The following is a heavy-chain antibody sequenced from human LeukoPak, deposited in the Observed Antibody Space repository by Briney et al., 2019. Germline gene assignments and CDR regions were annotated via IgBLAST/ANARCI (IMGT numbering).Heavy chain of an antibody. D-gene: IGHD2-2*01. Sequence: PSETLSLTCTVSGGSISSSSYYWGWIRQPPGKGLEWIGGIYYSGSTYYNPSLKSRVTISVDTSKNQFSLKLSSVTAADTAVYYCARLGVVVPAAVEIAAAENYFDYWGQGTLVTVSS. V-gene: IGHV4-39*01. J-gene: IGHJ4*02. CDR1: GGSISSSSYY. CDR3: ARLGVVVPAAVEIAAAENYFDY. CDR2: IYYSGST.